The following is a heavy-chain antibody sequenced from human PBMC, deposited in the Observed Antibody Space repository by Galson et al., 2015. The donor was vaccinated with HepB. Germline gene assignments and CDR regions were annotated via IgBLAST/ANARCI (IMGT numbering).Heavy chain of an antibody. J-gene: IGHJ4*02. CDR3: ARIYCSSTSCYWSLRMPDY. V-gene: IGHV3-11*06. D-gene: IGHD2-2*01. CDR1: GFTFSDYH. CDR2: ISSSSSYT. Sequence: SLRLSCAASGFTFSDYHMSWIRQAPGKGLEWVSYISSSSSYTNYADSVKGRFTISRDNAKNSLYLQMNSLRAEDTAVYYCARIYCSSTSCYWSLRMPDYWGQGTLVTVSS.